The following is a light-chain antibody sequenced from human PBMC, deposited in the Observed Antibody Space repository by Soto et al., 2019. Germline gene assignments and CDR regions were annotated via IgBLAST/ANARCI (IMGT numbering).Light chain of an antibody. V-gene: IGKV1-12*01. Sequence: QMTQSPSSVSASVGDRVTITFRASQGVSTWLAWYQQKPGKAPNLLIYTASSLQSGVPSRFSGSGSGTDFTLTINGLQPEDFATYYCQQAASFPITFGQGTRLETK. J-gene: IGKJ5*01. CDR3: QQAASFPIT. CDR2: TAS. CDR1: QGVSTW.